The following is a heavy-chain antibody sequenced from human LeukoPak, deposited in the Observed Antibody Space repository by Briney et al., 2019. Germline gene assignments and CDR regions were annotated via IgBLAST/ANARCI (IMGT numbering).Heavy chain of an antibody. CDR2: IYPGDSDT. V-gene: IGHV5-51*01. CDR1: GYSFTSYW. Sequence: GESLKLSCKGSGYSFTSYWIGWVRQMPGKGLEWMGIIYPGDSDTRYSPSFQGQVTISADKSTSTAYLQWSSLKASDTAMYYCATQTRVDEFWSGYGGYYYYYMDVWGKGTTVTVSS. J-gene: IGHJ6*03. CDR3: ATQTRVDEFWSGYGGYYYYYMDV. D-gene: IGHD3-3*01.